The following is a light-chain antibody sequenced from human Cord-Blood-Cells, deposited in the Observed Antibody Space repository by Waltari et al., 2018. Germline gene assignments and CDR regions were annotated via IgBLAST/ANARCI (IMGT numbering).Light chain of an antibody. CDR1: QSVSSSY. V-gene: IGKV3-20*01. J-gene: IGKJ4*01. CDR2: GAS. CDR3: QQYGSSPLT. Sequence: DIVLTQSQGTLSLSPGDRATLSCRASQSVSSSYLAWYQQKPGQAPRLLINGASSSATGIPDRFSGSGSGTDFTLTISRLEPEDFAVYYCQQYGSSPLTFGGGTKVEIK.